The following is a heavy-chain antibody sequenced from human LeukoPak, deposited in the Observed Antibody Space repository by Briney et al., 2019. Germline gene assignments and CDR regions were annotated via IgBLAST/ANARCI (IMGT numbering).Heavy chain of an antibody. D-gene: IGHD3-3*01. Sequence: PSETLSLTCAVSGYSISSGYYWGWIRQPPGKGLEWIGSSYHSGSTYYNPSLKSRVTISVDTSKNQFSLKLSSVTAADTAVYCCARHASYDHYYYYYYMDVWGKGTTVTVSS. CDR3: ARHASYDHYYYYYYMDV. J-gene: IGHJ6*03. V-gene: IGHV4-38-2*01. CDR2: SYHSGST. CDR1: GYSISSGYY.